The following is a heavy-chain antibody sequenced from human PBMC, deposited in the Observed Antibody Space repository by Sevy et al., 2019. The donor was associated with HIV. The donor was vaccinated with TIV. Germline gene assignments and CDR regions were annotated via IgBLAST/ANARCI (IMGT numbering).Heavy chain of an antibody. D-gene: IGHD6-19*01. CDR2: ILYVGSNK. CDR1: GFTFSRHA. J-gene: IGHJ5*02. CDR3: ARAAVAGIEAWFDP. Sequence: GGSLRLSCVGSGFTFSRHAMHWVRQAPGKGLEWVAVILYVGSNKYYADSVKGRFTISRDNSKNTLDLEMNSLRPEDTAVYYCARAAVAGIEAWFDPWGLGTLVTVSS. V-gene: IGHV3-30-3*01.